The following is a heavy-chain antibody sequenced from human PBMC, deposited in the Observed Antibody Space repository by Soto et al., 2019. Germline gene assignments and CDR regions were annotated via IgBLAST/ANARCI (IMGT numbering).Heavy chain of an antibody. Sequence: SETLSLTCTVSGGSISSSSYYWGWIRQPPGKGLEWIGSIYYSGSTYYNPSLKSRVTISVDTSKNQFSLKLSSVTAADTAVYYCAIDYGELDYWGQGTLVTVSS. CDR2: IYYSGST. CDR1: GGSISSSSYY. CDR3: AIDYGELDY. J-gene: IGHJ4*02. V-gene: IGHV4-39*01. D-gene: IGHD4-17*01.